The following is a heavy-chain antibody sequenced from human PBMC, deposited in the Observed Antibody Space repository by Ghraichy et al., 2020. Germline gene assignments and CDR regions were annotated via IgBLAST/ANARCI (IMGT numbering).Heavy chain of an antibody. V-gene: IGHV3-74*01. CDR3: ARDTSSWYAIPH. CDR2: IDTDGSST. CDR1: GFTFNNYY. D-gene: IGHD6-13*01. Sequence: LSLTCAASGFTFNNYYMHWVRQAPGRGLVWVSRIDTDGSSTRYADSVKGRFTISRDNAKNTLYLQMNSLRAEDTAVYYCARDTSSWYAIPHWGQGTLVTVSS. J-gene: IGHJ1*01.